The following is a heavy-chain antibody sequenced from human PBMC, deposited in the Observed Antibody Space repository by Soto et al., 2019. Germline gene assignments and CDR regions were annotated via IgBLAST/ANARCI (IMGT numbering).Heavy chain of an antibody. CDR1: GFTVNGKKY. CDR2: LYIADGT. V-gene: IGHV3-53*01. J-gene: IGHJ3*02. D-gene: IGHD2-15*01. Sequence: GGSLRLSCAASGFTVNGKKYITWVRQAPGKGLEWVSALYIADGTFYADSVKGRFTVSIDSSKNTVYLQMNNLSPEDTAVYYCATWLLREHAFDIWGLGKMVTVSS. CDR3: ATWLLREHAFDI.